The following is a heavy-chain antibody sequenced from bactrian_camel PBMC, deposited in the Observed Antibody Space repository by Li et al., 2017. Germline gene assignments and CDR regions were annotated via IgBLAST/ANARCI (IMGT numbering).Heavy chain of an antibody. Sequence: QLVESGGGSVQTGESLRLSCARSKYPTSTNSMAWFRQSPGNEREGVAALFTGSGRTAYADSVKGRFTISRDMSKNTIDLQMSSLKPEDTATYYCAAGSGVILPLDSKEYGLWGQGTQVTVS. J-gene: IGHJ4*01. D-gene: IGHD2*01. CDR2: LFTGSGRT. V-gene: IGHV3S28*01. CDR1: KYPTSTNS. CDR3: AAGSGVILPLDSKEYGL.